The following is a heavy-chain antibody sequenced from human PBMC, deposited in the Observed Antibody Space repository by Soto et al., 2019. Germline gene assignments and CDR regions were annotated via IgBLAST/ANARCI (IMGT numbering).Heavy chain of an antibody. CDR3: ARLRFLERLLSNDAFDI. CDR2: INHSGST. V-gene: IGHV4-34*01. D-gene: IGHD3-3*01. J-gene: IGHJ3*02. Sequence: SETLSLTCAVYGGSFSGYYWSWIRQPPGKGLEWIGEINHSGSTNYSPSLKSRVTISVDTSKNQFSLKLSSVTAADTAVYYCARLRFLERLLSNDAFDIWGQGTMVTVSS. CDR1: GGSFSGYY.